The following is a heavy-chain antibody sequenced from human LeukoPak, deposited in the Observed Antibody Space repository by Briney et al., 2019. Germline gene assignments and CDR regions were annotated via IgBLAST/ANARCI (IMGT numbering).Heavy chain of an antibody. V-gene: IGHV3-30*02. CDR3: AKDQYRAATVTGDFDY. CDR1: GFTFSSYG. CDR2: IRYDTSNK. J-gene: IGHJ4*02. D-gene: IGHD4-11*01. Sequence: PGGSLRLSCAASGFTFSSYGMHWVRQAPGKGLEWVAFIRYDTSNKYYADSVKGRFTISRDNSKNTLYLQMNSLRAEDTAVYYCAKDQYRAATVTGDFDYWGQGTLVTVS.